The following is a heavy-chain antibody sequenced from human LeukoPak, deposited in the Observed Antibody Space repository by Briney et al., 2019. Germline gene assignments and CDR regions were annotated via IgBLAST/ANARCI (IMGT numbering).Heavy chain of an antibody. Sequence: SGGSLRLSCAASGFSLSNYWMSWVRQAPGKGLERVANINQDGSDKYYVDSVMGRFTISEDNAKNSVYLQMNSLRPEDTAIYYCAWYGVTHGLDVWGQGTTVTVSS. CDR1: GFSLSNYW. CDR2: INQDGSDK. J-gene: IGHJ6*02. CDR3: AWYGVTHGLDV. D-gene: IGHD3-10*01. V-gene: IGHV3-7*01.